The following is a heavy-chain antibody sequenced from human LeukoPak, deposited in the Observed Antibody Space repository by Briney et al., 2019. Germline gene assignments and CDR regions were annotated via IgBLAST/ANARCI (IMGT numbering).Heavy chain of an antibody. J-gene: IGHJ2*01. CDR3: AKEADIVSFDL. V-gene: IGHV1-2*06. D-gene: IGHD2-15*01. CDR1: GYTFTGYY. Sequence: GASVKVSCKASGYTFTGYYMHWVRQAPGQGLEWMGRINPNSGGTNYAQKFQGRVTMTSDTSINTAYMELSGLRSDDTAVYFCAKEADIVSFDLWGRGTPVTVSS. CDR2: INPNSGGT.